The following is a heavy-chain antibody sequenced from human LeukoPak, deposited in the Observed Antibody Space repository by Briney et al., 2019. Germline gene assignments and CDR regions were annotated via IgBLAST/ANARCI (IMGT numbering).Heavy chain of an antibody. CDR2: IYHSGST. CDR1: GGSISSGGYY. J-gene: IGHJ3*02. V-gene: IGHV4-30-2*01. CDR3: ARVAPPREGFWSGYSHLGRGAFDI. D-gene: IGHD3-3*01. Sequence: SETLSLTCTVSGGSISSGGYYWSWIRQPPGKGLEWIGYIYHSGSTYYNPSLKSRVTISVDRSKNQFSLKLSSVTAADTAVYYCARVAPPREGFWSGYSHLGRGAFDIWGQGTMVTVSS.